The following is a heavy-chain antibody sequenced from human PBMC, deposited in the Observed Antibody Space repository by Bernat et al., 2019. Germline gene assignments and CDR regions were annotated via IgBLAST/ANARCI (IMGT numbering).Heavy chain of an antibody. J-gene: IGHJ4*02. V-gene: IGHV3-33*01. CDR2: IWYDVSNK. CDR1: GFTFSSYG. CDR3: ARSSSGRRAYYFDY. D-gene: IGHD6-19*01. Sequence: QVQLVESGGGVVQPGRSLRLSCAASGFTFSSYGMHWVRQAPGKGLEWVAVIWYDVSNKYYADSVKGRFTISRDNSKNTLYLQMNSLRAEDTAVYYCARSSSGRRAYYFDYWGQGTLVTVSS.